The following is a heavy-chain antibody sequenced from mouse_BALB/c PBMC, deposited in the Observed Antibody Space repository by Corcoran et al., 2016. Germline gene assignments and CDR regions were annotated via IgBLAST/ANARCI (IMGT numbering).Heavy chain of an antibody. Sequence: EVQLQQSGPELVKPGASMKISCKASGYSFTGYTMNWVKQSHGKNLEWIGLINPYNGGTSYNQKFKGNATLTVDKSSSTAYMELLSLTSEDSAVYYCARGSYGNYGYYYAMDYWGQGTSVTVSS. J-gene: IGHJ4*01. CDR1: GYSFTGYT. CDR2: INPYNGGT. D-gene: IGHD2-1*01. V-gene: IGHV1-18*01. CDR3: ARGSYGNYGYYYAMDY.